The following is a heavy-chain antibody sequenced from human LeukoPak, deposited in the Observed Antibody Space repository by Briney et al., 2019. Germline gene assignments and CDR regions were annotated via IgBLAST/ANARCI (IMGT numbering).Heavy chain of an antibody. V-gene: IGHV3-13*01. D-gene: IGHD4-23*01. Sequence: GGSLRLSCAASGFTFSTYAMHWVRQATGTGLEWVSAIGSAGDTYYPGSVKGRFIISRENAKNSLYLQMNSLRAGDTAVYYCARGGNNRLIDYWGQGTLATVSS. CDR3: ARGGNNRLIDY. J-gene: IGHJ4*02. CDR1: GFTFSTYA. CDR2: IGSAGDT.